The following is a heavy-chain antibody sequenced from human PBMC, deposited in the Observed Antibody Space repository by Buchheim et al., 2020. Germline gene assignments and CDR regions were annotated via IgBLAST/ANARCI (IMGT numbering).Heavy chain of an antibody. CDR1: GFTLRSHE. J-gene: IGHJ3*02. D-gene: IGHD3-10*01. CDR3: VREQSGAGDALDI. CDR2: ISNGGSSI. Sequence: EVQLVQSGGGLVQPGGSLRLSCAASGFTLRSHEMRWVRQAAGKGLEWVSYISNGGSSIYYADSVKGRFTISRATAKNSLYLQMNSLRAEDTAVYYCVREQSGAGDALDIWGQGT. V-gene: IGHV3-48*03.